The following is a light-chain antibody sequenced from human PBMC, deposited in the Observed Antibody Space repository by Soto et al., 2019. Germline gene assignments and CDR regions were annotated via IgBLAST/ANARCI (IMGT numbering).Light chain of an antibody. V-gene: IGLV2-8*01. J-gene: IGLJ2*01. CDR2: EVS. CDR1: SSDVGGYNY. CDR3: SSYAGFNNVI. Sequence: QSALTQPPSASGSPGQSVTISCTGTSSDVGGYNYVSWYQQHPGKAPKLMIYEVSKRPSGVPDRFSASKSGNTASLTVSGLQAEDEADYYCSSYAGFNNVIFGGGTQLTVL.